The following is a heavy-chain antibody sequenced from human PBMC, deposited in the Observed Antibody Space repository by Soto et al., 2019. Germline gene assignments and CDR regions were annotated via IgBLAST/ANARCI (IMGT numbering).Heavy chain of an antibody. CDR1: GYTFTSYY. CDR3: ARGLIYDSSGYYFDY. J-gene: IGHJ4*02. V-gene: IGHV1-46*01. D-gene: IGHD3-22*01. CDR2: INPSGGST. Sequence: ASVKVSCKASGYTFTSYYMHWVRQAPGQGLEGMGIINPSGGSTRYAQKFQGRVTMTRDTSTSTVYMELSSLRSEGTAVYYCARGLIYDSSGYYFDYWGQGTLVTVSS.